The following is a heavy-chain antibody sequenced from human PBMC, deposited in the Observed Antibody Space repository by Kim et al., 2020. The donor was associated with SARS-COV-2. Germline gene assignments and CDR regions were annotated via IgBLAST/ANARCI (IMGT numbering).Heavy chain of an antibody. J-gene: IGHJ5*02. CDR3: ARGGNWFDP. CDR2: GST. D-gene: IGHD3-10*01. Sequence: GSTSYAQKFQGRVTMTRDTSTSTVYMELSSLRSEDTAVYYCARGGNWFDPWGQGTLVTVSS. V-gene: IGHV1-46*01.